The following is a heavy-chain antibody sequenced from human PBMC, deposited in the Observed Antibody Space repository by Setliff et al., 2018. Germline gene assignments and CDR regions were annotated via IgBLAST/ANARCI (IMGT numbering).Heavy chain of an antibody. V-gene: IGHV1-46*01. CDR2: INPSGDST. D-gene: IGHD3-22*01. J-gene: IGHJ4*02. CDR1: GYTFTSYY. Sequence: ASVKVSCKASGYTFTSYYMHWVRQAPGQGLEWMGIINPSGDSTSYAQKFQGRVTMTRDTSTSTVYMELSSLRSEDTAVYYCARDRFGRLCESSGPCYASPFFFDLWGQGALVTVS. CDR3: ARDRFGRLCESSGPCYASPFFFDL.